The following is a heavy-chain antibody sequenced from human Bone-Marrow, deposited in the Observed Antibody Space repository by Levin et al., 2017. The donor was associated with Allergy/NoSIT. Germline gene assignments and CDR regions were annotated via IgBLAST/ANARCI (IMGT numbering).Heavy chain of an antibody. D-gene: IGHD3-22*01. CDR3: TRRIVSSGYDYYGMDV. J-gene: IGHJ6*02. Sequence: GESLKISCAASGFTFSGSAMHWVRQASGKGLEWVGRIRSKANSYATAYAASVKGRFTISRDDSKNTAYLQMNSLKTEDTAVYYCTRRIVSSGYDYYGMDVWGQGTTVTVSS. V-gene: IGHV3-73*01. CDR2: IRSKANSYAT. CDR1: GFTFSGSA.